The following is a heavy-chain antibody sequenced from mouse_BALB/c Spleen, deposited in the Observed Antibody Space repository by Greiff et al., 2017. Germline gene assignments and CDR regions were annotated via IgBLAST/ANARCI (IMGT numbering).Heavy chain of an antibody. CDR2: IWGDGST. Sequence: VQVVESGPGLVAPSQSLSITCTVSGFSLTGYGVNWVRQPPGKGLEWLGMIWGDGSTDYNSALKSRLSISKDNSKSQVFLKMNSLQTDDTARYYCARENYDYDRGWFAYWGQGTLVTVSA. D-gene: IGHD2-4*01. V-gene: IGHV2-6-7*01. CDR3: ARENYDYDRGWFAY. CDR1: GFSLTGYG. J-gene: IGHJ3*01.